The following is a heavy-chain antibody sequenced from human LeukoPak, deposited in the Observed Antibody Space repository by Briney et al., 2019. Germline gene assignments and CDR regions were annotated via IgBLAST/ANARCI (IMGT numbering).Heavy chain of an antibody. CDR3: ASGRITMISLDAFDI. CDR2: IKGDGSEK. J-gene: IGHJ3*02. CDR1: GFMFSTYW. D-gene: IGHD3-22*01. V-gene: IGHV3-7*01. Sequence: PGGSLRLSCTASGFMFSTYWMSWVRQAPGKGLEWVANIKGDGSEKYFVDSVKGRFTISRDNAKNSLYLQMNSLRAEDTAVYYCASGRITMISLDAFDIWGQGTMVTVSS.